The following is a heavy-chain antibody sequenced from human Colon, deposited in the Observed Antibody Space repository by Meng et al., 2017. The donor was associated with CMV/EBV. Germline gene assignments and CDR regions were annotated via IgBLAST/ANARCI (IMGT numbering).Heavy chain of an antibody. Sequence: EVEWLGAGGGLVQPGGSLRLSCAASGFTFSSYAMSWVRQAPGKGLEWVSTISSSGGTTYYSDSLKGRFTISRDNSKNTLYLQMNSLRAEDTAIYYCAKRDTIFWDYWGQGTLVTVFS. CDR3: AKRDTIFWDY. CDR1: GFTFSSYA. CDR2: ISSSGGTT. V-gene: IGHV3-23*01. D-gene: IGHD3-3*01. J-gene: IGHJ4*02.